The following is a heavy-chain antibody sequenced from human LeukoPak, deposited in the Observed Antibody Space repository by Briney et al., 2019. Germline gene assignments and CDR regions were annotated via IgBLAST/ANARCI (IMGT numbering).Heavy chain of an antibody. D-gene: IGHD3-22*01. CDR2: IYPSGGST. J-gene: IGHJ4*02. V-gene: IGHV1-46*03. CDR3: ARDKVQTYYYDSSGYYYTLLAFDY. Sequence: ASVKVSCKASGYTFTSYYMHWVRQAPEQGLEWMGLIYPSGGSTSYAQKFQGRVTMTRDTSPSTVYMELSSLRSEDTAVYYCARDKVQTYYYDSSGYYYTLLAFDYWGQGTLVTVSS. CDR1: GYTFTSYY.